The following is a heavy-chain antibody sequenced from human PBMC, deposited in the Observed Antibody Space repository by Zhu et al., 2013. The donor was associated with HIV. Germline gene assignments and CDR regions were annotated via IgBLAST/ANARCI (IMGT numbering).Heavy chain of an antibody. J-gene: IGHJ4*02. V-gene: IGHV1-2*02. CDR1: RYTFTAYY. D-gene: IGHD5-12*01. CDR3: VRGRDGDGYNYAY. CDR2: LNPGSGGT. Sequence: QVQLVQSGTEVKMPGASVTVSCKGARYTFTAYYIHWVRQAPGQGLEWMGWLNPGSGGTTFAQKFQGRVTMTRNTSTRTAYMELSSLKSEDTAVYYCVRGRDGDGYNYAYWGQGTLVTVSS.